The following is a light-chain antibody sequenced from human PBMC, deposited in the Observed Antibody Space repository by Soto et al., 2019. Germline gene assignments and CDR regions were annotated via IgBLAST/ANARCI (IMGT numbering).Light chain of an antibody. CDR2: AAS. Sequence: DIQLTQSPSFLSASVGDRVTITCRASQGISSYLAWYQQKPGKAPKLLIYAASTLQSGVPSRFSGSESGTEFTLTISSLQPEDFATYYCQQLSSFGQGTKLEIK. CDR3: QQLSS. V-gene: IGKV1-9*01. CDR1: QGISSY. J-gene: IGKJ2*01.